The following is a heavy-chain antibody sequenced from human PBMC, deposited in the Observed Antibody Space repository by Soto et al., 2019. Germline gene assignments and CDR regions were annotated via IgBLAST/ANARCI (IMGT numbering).Heavy chain of an antibody. CDR1: GGSISTYY. D-gene: IGHD6-19*01. Sequence: PSETLSLTCTVSGGSISTYYWSWIRQPPGKGLEWIGYIYYGGANYNPSLKSRVTISLDTSKNRFSLKLSSVTAADTALYYCARVSSSGWSDGWFDPWGRGALVTVSS. V-gene: IGHV4-59*01. CDR2: IYYGGA. J-gene: IGHJ5*02. CDR3: ARVSSSGWSDGWFDP.